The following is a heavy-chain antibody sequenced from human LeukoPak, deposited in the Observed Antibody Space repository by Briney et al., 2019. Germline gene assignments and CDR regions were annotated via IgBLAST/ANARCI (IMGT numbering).Heavy chain of an antibody. CDR2: IIPILGIA. CDR3: ARNSAGYSSGYYYY. CDR1: GGTFSSYT. J-gene: IGHJ4*02. V-gene: IGHV1-69*02. D-gene: IGHD6-25*01. Sequence: SVKVSRKASGGTFSSYTISWVRQAPGQGLEWMGRIIPILGIANYAQKFQGRVTITADKSTSTAYMELSSLRSEDTAVYYCARNSAGYSSGYYYYWGQGTLVTVSS.